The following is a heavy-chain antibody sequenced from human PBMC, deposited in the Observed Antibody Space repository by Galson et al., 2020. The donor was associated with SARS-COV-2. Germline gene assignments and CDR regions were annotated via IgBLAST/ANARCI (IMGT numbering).Heavy chain of an antibody. D-gene: IGHD7-27*01. V-gene: IGHV1-3*01. CDR3: ARDPFNWGIVLYKLDH. CDR1: ENTFTTYV. Sequence: ASVKVSCEASENTFTTYVIHWVRQAPGQRLEWMGWINAGNGNTKYSQKFRGRVTITRDTSASTAYMELSSLRSEDTAVYYCARDPFNWGIVLYKLDHWGQGTLVTVSS. J-gene: IGHJ4*02. CDR2: INAGNGNT.